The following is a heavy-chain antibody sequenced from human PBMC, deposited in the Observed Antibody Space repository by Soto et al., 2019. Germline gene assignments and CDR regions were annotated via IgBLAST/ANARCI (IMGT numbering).Heavy chain of an antibody. D-gene: IGHD4-17*01. V-gene: IGHV4-59*12. CDR3: ARAHYGDYGYGMDV. Sequence: SETLSLTCTVSGGSISSYYWSWIRQPPGKGLEWIGYIYYSGTTYYNPSLKSRVTISVDRSKNQFSLKLSSVTAADTAVYYCARAHYGDYGYGMDVWGQGTTVTVSS. J-gene: IGHJ6*02. CDR1: GGSISSYY. CDR2: IYYSGTT.